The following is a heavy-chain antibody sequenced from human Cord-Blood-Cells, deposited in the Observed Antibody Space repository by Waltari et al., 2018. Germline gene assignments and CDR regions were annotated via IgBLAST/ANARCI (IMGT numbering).Heavy chain of an antibody. Sequence: EVQLVESGGGLVQPGRSLRLSCEASGFTFADYVMPWVRQAPGKGLEWVSGISWNSGSIGYADSVKGRFTISRDNAKNSLYLQMNSLRAEDTALYYCAKEYSSSDDAFDIWGQGTMVTVSS. CDR2: ISWNSGSI. J-gene: IGHJ3*02. D-gene: IGHD6-6*01. V-gene: IGHV3-9*01. CDR1: GFTFADYV. CDR3: AKEYSSSDDAFDI.